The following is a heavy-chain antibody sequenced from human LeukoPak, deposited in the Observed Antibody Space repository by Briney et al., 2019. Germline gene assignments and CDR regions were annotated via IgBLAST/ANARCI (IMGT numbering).Heavy chain of an antibody. Sequence: KTSETLSLTCAVYGGSFSGYYWSWIRQPPGKGLEWIGEINHSGSTNYNPSLKSRVTISVDTSKNQFSLKLSSVTAADTAVYYCARVSGGRTFGVVIIRYGMDVWGQGTTVTVSS. V-gene: IGHV4-34*01. D-gene: IGHD3-3*01. CDR1: GGSFSGYY. CDR3: ARVSGGRTFGVVIIRYGMDV. J-gene: IGHJ6*02. CDR2: INHSGST.